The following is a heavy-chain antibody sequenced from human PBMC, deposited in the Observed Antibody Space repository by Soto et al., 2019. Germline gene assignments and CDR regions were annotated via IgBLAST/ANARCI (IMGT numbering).Heavy chain of an antibody. CDR3: ARYSGSYWHYLDF. CDR2: IYPGDSDT. CDR1: GYSFASHW. J-gene: IGHJ4*02. D-gene: IGHD1-26*01. Sequence: PGESLKISCQGPGYSFASHWVAWVRQMPEKGLEWIGTIYPGDSDTKYSSAFRGHVTISADTSVSTAYLQWRSLEATDSAIYYCARYSGSYWHYLDFWGQGTLVTVSS. V-gene: IGHV5-51*01.